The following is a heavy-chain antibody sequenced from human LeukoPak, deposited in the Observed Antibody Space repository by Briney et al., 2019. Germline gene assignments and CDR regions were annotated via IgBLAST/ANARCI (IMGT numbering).Heavy chain of an antibody. V-gene: IGHV3-30*02. D-gene: IGHD6-19*01. J-gene: IGHJ4*02. CDR2: IRYDGSNK. Sequence: PGRSLRLSCAASGFTFSSYGMHWVRQAPGKGLEWVSFIRYDGSNKYYADSVKGRFTISRDNSKNTLYLQMNSLRAEDTAVYYCAKDHWAIAVAGHRNFDYWGQGTLVTVSS. CDR1: GFTFSSYG. CDR3: AKDHWAIAVAGHRNFDY.